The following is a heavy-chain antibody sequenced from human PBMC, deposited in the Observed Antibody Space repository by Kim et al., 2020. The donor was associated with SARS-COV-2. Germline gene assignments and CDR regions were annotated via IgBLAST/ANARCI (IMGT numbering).Heavy chain of an antibody. J-gene: IGHJ6*02. D-gene: IGHD1-20*01. V-gene: IGHV6-1*01. Sequence: SQTLSLTCAISGDSVSSNSAAWNWIRQSPSRGLEWLGRTYYRSKWYNDYAVSVKSRITINPDTSKNQFSLQLNSVTPEDTAVYYCARAGRGYNWNVGDYYYGMDVWGQGTTVTVSS. CDR1: GDSVSSNSAA. CDR3: ARAGRGYNWNVGDYYYGMDV. CDR2: TYYRSKWYN.